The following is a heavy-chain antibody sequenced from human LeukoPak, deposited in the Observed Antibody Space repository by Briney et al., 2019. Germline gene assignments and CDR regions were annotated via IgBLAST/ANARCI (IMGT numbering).Heavy chain of an antibody. CDR2: INHSGST. CDR1: RDSISGYY. CDR3: ARGHSQLRLRYYYDSSGYYRNYYFDY. Sequence: SETLSLTCTVSRDSISGYYWSWIRQPPGKGLEWIGEINHSGSTNYNPSLKSRVTISVDTSKNQFSLKLSSVTAADTAVYYCARGHSQLRLRYYYDSSGYYRNYYFDYWGQGTLVTVSS. V-gene: IGHV4-34*01. D-gene: IGHD3-22*01. J-gene: IGHJ4*02.